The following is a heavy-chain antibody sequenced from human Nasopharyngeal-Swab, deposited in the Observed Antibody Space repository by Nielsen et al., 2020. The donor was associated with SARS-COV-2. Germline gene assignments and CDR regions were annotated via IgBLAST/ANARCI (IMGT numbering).Heavy chain of an antibody. J-gene: IGHJ3*02. D-gene: IGHD6-19*01. CDR3: ARPLKQWLGGDAFDI. CDR1: GYSFTSYW. V-gene: IGHV5-51*01. Sequence: QVSCKGSGYSFTSYWIGWVRQMPGKGLEWMGIIYPGDSDTRYSPSFQGQVTISADKSISTAYLQWGSLKASDTAMYYCARPLKQWLGGDAFDIWGQGTMVTVSS. CDR2: IYPGDSDT.